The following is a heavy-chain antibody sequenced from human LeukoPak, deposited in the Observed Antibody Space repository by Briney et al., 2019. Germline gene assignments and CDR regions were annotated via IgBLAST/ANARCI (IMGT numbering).Heavy chain of an antibody. CDR2: IWYDGSNK. D-gene: IGHD2-15*01. V-gene: IGHV3-33*01. CDR1: GFTFSSYG. J-gene: IGHJ3*02. CDR3: ARAPPFRYCSGGSCYTRRKVGAFDI. Sequence: PGGSLRLSCAASGFTFSSYGMHWVRQAPGKGLEWVAVIWYDGSNKYYADSVKGRFTISRDNSKNTLYLQMNSLRAEDTAVYYCARAPPFRYCSGGSCYTRRKVGAFDIWSQGTMVTVSS.